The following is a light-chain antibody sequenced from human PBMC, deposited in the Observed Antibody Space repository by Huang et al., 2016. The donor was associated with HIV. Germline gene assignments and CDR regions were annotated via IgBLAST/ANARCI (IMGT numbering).Light chain of an antibody. Sequence: EIVMTQSPATLSVSPGQRVTLSCRANRSVSTNLAWYQQRHGQAPRPLIYGSATSATGIPARFSGSGSGTDFSLTISNLQSEDFALYYCHQYNNWLLSFGGGTRV. J-gene: IGKJ4*01. CDR3: HQYNNWLLS. V-gene: IGKV3-15*01. CDR2: GSA. CDR1: RSVSTN.